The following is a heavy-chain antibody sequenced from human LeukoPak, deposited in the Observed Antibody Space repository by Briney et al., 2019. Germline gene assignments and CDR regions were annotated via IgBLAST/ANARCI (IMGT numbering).Heavy chain of an antibody. CDR1: GYTFTIYD. V-gene: IGHV1-8*01. D-gene: IGHD5-12*01. J-gene: IGHJ4*02. CDR3: ARSRRATPFDY. CDR2: MNPNSGNT. Sequence: AASVTVSFKASGYTFTIYDINWVRQAPGQGLEWMGWMNPNSGNTGYAQKFQGRVTMTRNTSISTAYMELSSLRSEDTAVYYCARSRRATPFDYWGQGTLVTVSS.